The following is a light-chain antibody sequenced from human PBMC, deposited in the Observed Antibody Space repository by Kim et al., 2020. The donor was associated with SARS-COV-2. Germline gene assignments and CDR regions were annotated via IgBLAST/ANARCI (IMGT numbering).Light chain of an antibody. CDR3: QVWDSNTWV. CDR1: NIGSKI. CDR2: RDT. J-gene: IGLJ3*02. V-gene: IGLV3-9*01. Sequence: SEALGQTAKITCGGSNIGSKIVHWYQQTPGQAPVMVIDRDTNRPSGIPERFSGSTSGNTATLTISRAQAGDEADYYCQVWDSNTWVFGGGTQLTVL.